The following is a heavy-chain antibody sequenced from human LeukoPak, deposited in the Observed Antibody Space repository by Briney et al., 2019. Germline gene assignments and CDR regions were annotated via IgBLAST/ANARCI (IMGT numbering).Heavy chain of an antibody. Sequence: PSETLSLTCTVSGGSISSYYWSWIRQPPGKGLEWIGYIYYSGSTYSNPSLKSRVTISVDTSKNQFSLKLSSVTAADTAVYFCARGPYSYDSSGAFDIWGQGTMVTVSS. D-gene: IGHD3-22*01. CDR3: ARGPYSYDSSGAFDI. V-gene: IGHV4-59*08. J-gene: IGHJ3*02. CDR1: GGSISSYY. CDR2: IYYSGST.